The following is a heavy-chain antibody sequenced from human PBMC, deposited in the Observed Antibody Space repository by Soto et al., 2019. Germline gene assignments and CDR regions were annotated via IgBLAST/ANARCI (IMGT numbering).Heavy chain of an antibody. Sequence: PSENLSLTCAVFSASLGEHYWAWIRQSPDTGLKWSGEVHPSGSTDYNPSLKSRLTLSLDTSKNQFSLKVASVTAADTAVYFCARGKPSGYRFGPRNFFYYGLDVWGPGTTVTVSS. CDR3: ARGKPSGYRFGPRNFFYYGLDV. J-gene: IGHJ6*02. CDR2: VHPSGST. D-gene: IGHD5-18*01. CDR1: SASLGEHY. V-gene: IGHV4-34*01.